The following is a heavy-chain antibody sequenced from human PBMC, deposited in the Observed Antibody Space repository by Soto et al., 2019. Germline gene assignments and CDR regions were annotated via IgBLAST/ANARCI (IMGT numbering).Heavy chain of an antibody. CDR1: GYTFSSYG. D-gene: IGHD1-26*01. CDR2: ISTYNGNT. CDR3: ARDILVKSYGMDV. Sequence: QVRLVQSAAEVRKPGASVKVSCKASGYTFSSYGFSWVRQAPGQGLEWMGWISTYNGNTNYAHKVQGRVTMTTDSSTSTAYMEVRSLKPDDTAVYYFARDILVKSYGMDVWGQGTTVTVSS. V-gene: IGHV1-18*01. J-gene: IGHJ6*02.